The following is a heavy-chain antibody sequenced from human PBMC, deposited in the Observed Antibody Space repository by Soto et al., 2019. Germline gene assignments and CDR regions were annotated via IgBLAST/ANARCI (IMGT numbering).Heavy chain of an antibody. Sequence: EVKVEESGGGLVQPGGSLRLSCAASGFTFSDNWMHWVRQPPGKGPVWVSRISGDASSTSYADSVKGRFTISRDSAKNTVYLQMDSLRVEDTAVYYCTRGGTRTTYWGLFDSWGQGTLVTVSS. J-gene: IGHJ4*02. CDR3: TRGGTRTTYWGLFDS. V-gene: IGHV3-74*01. CDR1: GFTFSDNW. D-gene: IGHD7-27*01. CDR2: ISGDASST.